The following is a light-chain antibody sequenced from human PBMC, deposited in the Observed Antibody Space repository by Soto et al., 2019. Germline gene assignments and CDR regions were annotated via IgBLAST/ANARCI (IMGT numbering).Light chain of an antibody. CDR1: QGIGVW. CDR3: QQYINYFRT. CDR2: KTS. Sequence: DIQMTQSPSTLSASVGDRVTITCRASQGIGVWLAWYQQKPGTAPKLLIYKTSTLDSGVPLRFSGSGSGTEFTLTISSLQPDDFATYYCQQYINYFRTFGQGTKVDIK. J-gene: IGKJ1*01. V-gene: IGKV1-5*03.